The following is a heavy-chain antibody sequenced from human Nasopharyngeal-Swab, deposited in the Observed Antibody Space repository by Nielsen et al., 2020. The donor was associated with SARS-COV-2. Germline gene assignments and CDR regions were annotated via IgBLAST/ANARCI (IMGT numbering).Heavy chain of an antibody. CDR3: ARESEGPSDYYYYGMDV. CDR1: RYTLTSYG. CDR2: ISAYNVNT. V-gene: IGHV1-18*01. Sequence: ASDKVSCQASRYTLTSYGIRLVRQAPGQGLEWMGWISAYNVNTNYAQKLQGRVTMTTDTSTSTAYMELRSLRSDDTAEYYCARESEGPSDYYYYGMDVWGQGTTVTVSS. J-gene: IGHJ6*02.